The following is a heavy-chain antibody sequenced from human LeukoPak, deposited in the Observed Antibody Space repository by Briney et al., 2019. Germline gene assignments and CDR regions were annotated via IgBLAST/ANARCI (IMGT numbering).Heavy chain of an antibody. CDR1: GFTFSSYA. V-gene: IGHV3-23*01. CDR2: ISGSGGST. D-gene: IGHD6-13*01. J-gene: IGHJ4*02. CDR3: AKALRGGAAAGSFDY. Sequence: GGSLRLSCAASGFTFSSYAMSWVRQAPGKGLEWVSAISGSGGSTYYADSVKGRFTISRDNSKNTLYLQMNSLRAEDTAVYYRAKALRGGAAAGSFDYWGQGTLVTVSS.